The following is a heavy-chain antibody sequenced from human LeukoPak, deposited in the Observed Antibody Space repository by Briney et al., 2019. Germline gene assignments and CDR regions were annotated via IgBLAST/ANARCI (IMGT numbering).Heavy chain of an antibody. CDR1: GFTFRNHW. D-gene: IGHD5-24*01. J-gene: IGHJ3*02. CDR2: IKPDGIDK. V-gene: IGHV3-7*01. Sequence: GGSLRLSCVGSGFTFRNHWVNWVRQSPRKGLEWVANIKPDGIDKYYVDSARGRFTVSRDNARNSAFLQMNSLRAEDTAIYYCATISAQTFDIWGQGTLVSVSS. CDR3: ATISAQTFDI.